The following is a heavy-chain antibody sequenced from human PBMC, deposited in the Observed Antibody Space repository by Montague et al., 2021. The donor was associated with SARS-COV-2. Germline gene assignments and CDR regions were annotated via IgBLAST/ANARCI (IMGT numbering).Heavy chain of an antibody. CDR1: GGSFSTYS. D-gene: IGHD3-10*01. Sequence: SESLSLTCAVHGGSFSTYSWNWIRKPPGKGLEWIGEIHHGGSTNYNSSLKSRVTISADTSKNHFSLMLTSVAAADTAVYYCARLGDGVVPSPILGVGPYYSYYYMDVWGKGTTVTVSS. V-gene: IGHV4-34*01. CDR3: ARLGDGVVPSPILGVGPYYSYYYMDV. J-gene: IGHJ6*03. CDR2: IHHGGST.